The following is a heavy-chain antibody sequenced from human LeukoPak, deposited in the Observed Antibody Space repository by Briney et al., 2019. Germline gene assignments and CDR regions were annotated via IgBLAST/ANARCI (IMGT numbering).Heavy chain of an antibody. CDR3: ARGGSADYGSGSQVGDY. CDR2: IYPGYSDA. CDR1: GYRLTNNW. D-gene: IGHD3-10*01. V-gene: IGHV5-51*01. Sequence: GESLKISCKISGYRLTNNWIGWVRQVPGKGLEWMGLIYPGYSDAKYSPSFQGQVTISADKSISTAYLQWSSLKASDTAMYYCARGGSADYGSGSQVGDYWGQGTLVTVSS. J-gene: IGHJ4*02.